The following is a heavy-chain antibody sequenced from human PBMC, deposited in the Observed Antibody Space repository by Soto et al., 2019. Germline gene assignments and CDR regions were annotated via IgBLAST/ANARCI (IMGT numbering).Heavy chain of an antibody. D-gene: IGHD3-22*01. V-gene: IGHV1-3*01. CDR2: INAGNGNT. Sequence: ASVPVACKASGYTFPSYAMRWVRQAPGQRLEWMAWINAGNGNTKYSQKFQGRVTITRDTSASTAYMELSSLRSEDTAVYYCARDLYYYDSSGYYTPDYGMDVWGQGTTVTVSS. CDR3: ARDLYYYDSSGYYTPDYGMDV. J-gene: IGHJ6*02. CDR1: GYTFPSYA.